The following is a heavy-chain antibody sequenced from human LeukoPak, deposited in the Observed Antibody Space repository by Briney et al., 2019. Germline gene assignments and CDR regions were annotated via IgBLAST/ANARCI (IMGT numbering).Heavy chain of an antibody. CDR1: GFTFSSYS. CDR2: ISSSSSYI. CDR3: ARAEFDGMATIDKFDY. J-gene: IGHJ4*02. V-gene: IGHV3-21*01. D-gene: IGHD5-24*01. Sequence: AGGSLRLSCAASGFTFSSYSMNWVRQAPGKGLEWVSSISSSSSYIYYADSVKGRFTNSRDNAKNSLYLQMNSLRAEDTAVYYCARAEFDGMATIDKFDYWGQGTLVTVSS.